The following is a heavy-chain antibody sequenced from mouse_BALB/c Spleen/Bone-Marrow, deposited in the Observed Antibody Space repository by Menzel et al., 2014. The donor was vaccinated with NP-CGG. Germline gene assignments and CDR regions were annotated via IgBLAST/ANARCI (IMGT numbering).Heavy chain of an antibody. CDR2: IDPANGNT. J-gene: IGHJ2*01. V-gene: IGHV14-3*02. Sequence: EVQLQQSGAELVKSGASVKLSCTASGFNIKDTYMHWVKQRPEQGLEWIGGIDPANGNTKYDPKFQGKATITADTSSNTAYLQLSSLTSEDTAVYYCARYYYGTLLDYWGQGTTLTVSS. CDR3: ARYYYGTLLDY. D-gene: IGHD1-1*01. CDR1: GFNIKDTY.